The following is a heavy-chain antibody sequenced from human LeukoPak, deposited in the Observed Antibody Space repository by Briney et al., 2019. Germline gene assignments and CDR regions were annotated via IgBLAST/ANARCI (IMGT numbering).Heavy chain of an antibody. Sequence: GGSLRLSCAASGFTFSDYYMSWIRQAPGKGLEWVSYISSSGSTIYYADSVKRRFTISRDNSKNTPYLQMNSLRAEDTAVYYCASSSAAIDYWGQGTLVTVSS. CDR1: GFTFSDYY. CDR3: ASSSAAIDY. CDR2: ISSSGSTI. V-gene: IGHV3-11*04. D-gene: IGHD6-13*01. J-gene: IGHJ4*02.